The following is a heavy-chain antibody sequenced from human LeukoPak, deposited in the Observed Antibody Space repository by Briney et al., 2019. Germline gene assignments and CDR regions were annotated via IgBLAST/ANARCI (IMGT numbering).Heavy chain of an antibody. Sequence: SETLSLTCTVSGGSISSSSYYWGWIRQPPGKGLEWIGSIYYSGSTYYNPSLKSRVTISVDTSKNQFSLKLGSVTAADTAVYYCARATYSSSPYMDVWGKGTTVTVSS. V-gene: IGHV4-39*07. J-gene: IGHJ6*03. CDR2: IYYSGST. D-gene: IGHD6-6*01. CDR1: GGSISSSSYY. CDR3: ARATYSSSPYMDV.